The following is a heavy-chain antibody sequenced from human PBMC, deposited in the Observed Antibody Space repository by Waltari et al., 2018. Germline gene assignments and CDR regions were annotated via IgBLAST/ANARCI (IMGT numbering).Heavy chain of an antibody. J-gene: IGHJ4*02. CDR2: INPNSGGT. CDR1: GYTFTGYY. Sequence: QVQLVQSGAEVKKPGASVKVSCKASGYTFTGYYMHWVRQAPGQGLEWMGWINPNSGGTNYAQKFQGRVTITRNTSISTVYMELSSLRSEDTAVYYCARARDLYYADYWGQGTLVTVSS. V-gene: IGHV1-2*02. CDR3: ARARDLYYADY. D-gene: IGHD1-26*01.